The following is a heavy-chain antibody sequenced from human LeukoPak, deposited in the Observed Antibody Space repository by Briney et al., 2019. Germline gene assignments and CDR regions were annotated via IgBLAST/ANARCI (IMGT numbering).Heavy chain of an antibody. V-gene: IGHV3-20*04. CDR3: ARDVSIAARRGSRGYYYYYMDV. Sequence: GGSLRLSCAASGFTFDDYGMSWVRQAPGKGLEWVSGINWNGGSTGYADSVKGRFTISRDNAKNSLYLQMNSLRAEDTALYYCARDVSIAARRGSRGYYYYYMDVWGKGTTVTVSS. D-gene: IGHD6-6*01. J-gene: IGHJ6*03. CDR1: GFTFDDYG. CDR2: INWNGGST.